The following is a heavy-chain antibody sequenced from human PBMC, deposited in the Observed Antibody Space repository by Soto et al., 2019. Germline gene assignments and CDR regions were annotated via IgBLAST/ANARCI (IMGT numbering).Heavy chain of an antibody. Sequence: GGSLRLSCAASGFAFSDYSMNWVRQAPGQGLEWVSSISTSSNYIYYADSVKGRFTTSRDDAKNSLYLQMNSLRAEDTAVYYCARDQPGDSDLWSGYLNTGYFHHWGQGTLVTVSS. CDR1: GFAFSDYS. J-gene: IGHJ1*01. CDR3: ARDQPGDSDLWSGYLNTGYFHH. V-gene: IGHV3-21*06. CDR2: ISTSSNYI. D-gene: IGHD3-3*01.